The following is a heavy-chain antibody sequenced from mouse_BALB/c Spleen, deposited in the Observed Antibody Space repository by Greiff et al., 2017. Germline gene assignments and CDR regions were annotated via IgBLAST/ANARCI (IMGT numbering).Heavy chain of an antibody. J-gene: IGHJ3*01. Sequence: VKLKESGPGLVAPSQSLSITCTVSGFSLTDYGVSWIRQPPGKGLEWLGVIWSGGSTYYNSALKSRLSISKDNTKSQVFLQMNSLQTDDTAMSYCAKLQTARAPGFAYWGQGTLVTVSA. V-gene: IGHV2-6-5*01. D-gene: IGHD3-2*01. CDR1: GFSLTDYG. CDR2: IWSGGST. CDR3: AKLQTARAPGFAY.